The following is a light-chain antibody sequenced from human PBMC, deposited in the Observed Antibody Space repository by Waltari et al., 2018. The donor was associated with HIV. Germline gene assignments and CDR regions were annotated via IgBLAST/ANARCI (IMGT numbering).Light chain of an antibody. CDR2: SNN. V-gene: IGLV1-44*01. CDR3: TAWDDGLSDPV. Sequence: QSVLTQPPSASGTPGQRVTISCSGSSSNIGSNPVNWYQQLPGTAPKLPIYSNNQRPSGVPDRFSGSKSGTSASLAISGLQSEDEADYYCTAWDDGLSDPVFGGGTKLTVL. CDR1: SSNIGSNP. J-gene: IGLJ3*02.